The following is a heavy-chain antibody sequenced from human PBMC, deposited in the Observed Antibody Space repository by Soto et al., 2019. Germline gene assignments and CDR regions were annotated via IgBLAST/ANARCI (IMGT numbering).Heavy chain of an antibody. J-gene: IGHJ4*02. V-gene: IGHV3-21*01. CDR2: ISSSGTYM. Sequence: EVQLVESGGGLVKPGGSLRLSCVASGFAFRSYSMNWVRQAPGKGLEWVSSISSSGTYMYYGDSVKGRFTISRDDAKNSLFLQMNSLRPEDTAVYYCSRDPSWYYDSSVFDYWGQGILVTVSS. D-gene: IGHD3-22*01. CDR3: SRDPSWYYDSSVFDY. CDR1: GFAFRSYS.